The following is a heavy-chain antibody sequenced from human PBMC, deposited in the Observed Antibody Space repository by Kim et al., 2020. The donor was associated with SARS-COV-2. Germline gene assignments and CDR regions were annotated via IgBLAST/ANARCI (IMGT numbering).Heavy chain of an antibody. V-gene: IGHV3-30*04. J-gene: IGHJ6*02. CDR2: ISYDGSNK. Sequence: GGSLRLSCAASGFTFSSYAMHWVRQAPGKGLEWVAVISYDGSNKYYADSVKGRFTISRDNSKNTLYLQMNSLRAEDTAVYYCARDRKYGDYVHYYYYYGMDVWGQGTTVTVSS. CDR1: GFTFSSYA. D-gene: IGHD4-17*01. CDR3: ARDRKYGDYVHYYYYYGMDV.